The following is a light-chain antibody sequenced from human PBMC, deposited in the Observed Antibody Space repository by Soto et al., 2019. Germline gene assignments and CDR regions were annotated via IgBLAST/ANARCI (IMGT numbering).Light chain of an antibody. J-gene: IGKJ2*01. CDR1: QSISSY. CDR2: AAS. Sequence: DIQMPQSPSSLSASVGDRVTITCRASQSISSYLNWYQQKPGKAPKLLIYAASSVQSGVPSMFSGDGSGTDFTLTISSLQPEDFATYYCQQSYSTPPYTFGQGTKLEIK. V-gene: IGKV1-39*01. CDR3: QQSYSTPPYT.